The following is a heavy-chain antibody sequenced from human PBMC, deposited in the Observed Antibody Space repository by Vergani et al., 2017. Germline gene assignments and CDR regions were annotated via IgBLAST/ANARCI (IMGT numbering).Heavy chain of an antibody. CDR1: GGSISSSSYY. Sequence: QLQLQESGPGLVQPSETLSLTCTVSGGSISSSSYYWGWIRQPPGKGLEWIGSIYYSGSTYSNLSLKSRVTISVDTSKNQFSLKLSSVTAADTAVYYCARSYPPSSSGYYYVGDWFDPWGQGTLVTVSS. CDR3: ARSYPPSSSGYYYVGDWFDP. D-gene: IGHD3-22*01. J-gene: IGHJ5*02. V-gene: IGHV4-39*01. CDR2: IYYSGST.